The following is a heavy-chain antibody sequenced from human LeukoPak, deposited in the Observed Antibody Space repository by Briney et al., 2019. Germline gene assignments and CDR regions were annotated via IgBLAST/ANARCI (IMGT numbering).Heavy chain of an antibody. CDR3: ARVAVAGLGGFDY. J-gene: IGHJ4*02. CDR1: GVSISSYY. V-gene: IGHV4-59*08. CDR2: IYYSGST. Sequence: SETLSLTCTVSGVSISSYYWSWIRQPPGKGLEWIGYIYYSGSTNYNPSLKSRVTISVDTSKNQFSPKLSSVTAADTAVYYCARVAVAGLGGFDYWGQGTLVTVSS. D-gene: IGHD6-19*01.